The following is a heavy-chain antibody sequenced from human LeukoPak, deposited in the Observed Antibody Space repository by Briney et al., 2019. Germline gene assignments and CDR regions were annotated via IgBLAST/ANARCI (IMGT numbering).Heavy chain of an antibody. CDR1: GFTFSSYA. CDR2: ISYDGSNK. CDR3: ASQGGLLWFGELSGGMDV. V-gene: IGHV3-30-3*01. J-gene: IGHJ6*02. Sequence: GGPLRLSCAASGFTFSSYAMNWVRQAPGKGLEWVAFISYDGSNKYYADSVKGRFTISRDNSKNTLYLQMNSLRAEDTAVYYCASQGGLLWFGELSGGMDVWGQGTTVTVSS. D-gene: IGHD3-10*01.